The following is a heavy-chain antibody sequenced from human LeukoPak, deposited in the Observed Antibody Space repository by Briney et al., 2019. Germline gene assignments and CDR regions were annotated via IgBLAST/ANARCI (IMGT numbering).Heavy chain of an antibody. CDR2: ISGSGGST. V-gene: IGHV3-23*01. Sequence: GGSLRLSCAASGFTFSSYAMSWVRQAPGKGLEWVSAISGSGGSTYYADSVKGRFTISRDNSKNTLYLQMNSLRAEDTAVYYCARLYDGGQGASMDGAVADPYYYYGMDVWGQGTTVTVSS. CDR3: ARLYDGGQGASMDGAVADPYYYYGMDV. D-gene: IGHD6-19*01. CDR1: GFTFSSYA. J-gene: IGHJ6*02.